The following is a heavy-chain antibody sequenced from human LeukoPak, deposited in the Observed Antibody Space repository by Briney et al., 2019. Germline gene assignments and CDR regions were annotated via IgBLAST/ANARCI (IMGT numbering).Heavy chain of an antibody. CDR2: FDPEDGET. D-gene: IGHD4-17*01. CDR3: ATDSIGTLATVFDY. CDR1: GYTLTELS. V-gene: IGHV1-24*01. Sequence: ASVKVSCKVSGYTLTELSMHWVRQAPGKGLEWMGGFDPEDGETIYAQKFQGRVTMTEDTSTDTAYMELSSLRSEDTAVYYCATDSIGTLATVFDYWGQGTLVTVPS. J-gene: IGHJ4*02.